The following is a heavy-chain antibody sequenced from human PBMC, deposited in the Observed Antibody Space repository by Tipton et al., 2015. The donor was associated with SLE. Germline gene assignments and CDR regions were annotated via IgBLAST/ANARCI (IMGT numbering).Heavy chain of an antibody. D-gene: IGHD4-11*01. Sequence: TLSLTCTVSGGSIGNNYWNWIRQSAGKGLEWIGRIYTRGSTNYNPSLKSRVTMSVDTSENQLSLKLNSMTAADTAVYYCARELLSPMTTVHWYFDLWGRGTLVTVSS. CDR1: GGSIGNNY. CDR3: ARELLSPMTTVHWYFDL. V-gene: IGHV4-4*07. CDR2: IYTRGST. J-gene: IGHJ2*01.